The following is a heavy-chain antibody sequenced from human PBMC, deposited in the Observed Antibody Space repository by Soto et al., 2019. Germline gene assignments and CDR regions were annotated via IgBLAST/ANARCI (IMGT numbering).Heavy chain of an antibody. D-gene: IGHD6-13*01. CDR2: ISSSSSYR. V-gene: IGHV3-21*01. CDR1: GFTFSSYS. J-gene: IGHJ4*02. CDR3: ARDPEQQPAY. Sequence: GGSLRLSCAASGFTFSSYSMNWVRQAPGKGLEWVSSISSSSSYRYYADSVKSRFTISRDNAKNSLYLQMNSLRAEDTAVYYCARDPEQQPAYWGQGTLVTVSS.